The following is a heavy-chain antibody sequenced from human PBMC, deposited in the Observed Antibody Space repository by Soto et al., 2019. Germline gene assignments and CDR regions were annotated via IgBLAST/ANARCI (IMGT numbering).Heavy chain of an antibody. D-gene: IGHD1-26*01. J-gene: IGHJ4*02. CDR3: AREDAVGAHDY. Sequence: EVQLVESGGGLVQPGGSLILSCAASGFTFSSYWMYWVRQAPGKGLVWVSRLNGDGSRPSYADSVKGRCTISRDNAKHTLYLQMNSLRAEDGAVYYCAREDAVGAHDYWGQGTLVTVSS. CDR1: GFTFSSYW. CDR2: LNGDGSRP. V-gene: IGHV3-74*01.